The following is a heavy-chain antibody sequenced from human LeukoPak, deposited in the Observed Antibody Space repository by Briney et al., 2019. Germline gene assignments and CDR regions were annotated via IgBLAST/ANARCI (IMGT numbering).Heavy chain of an antibody. J-gene: IGHJ6*03. CDR1: GYTFTGYY. CDR2: INPNSGGT. V-gene: IGHV1-2*02. CDR3: ARDIVVVPAAMSYYMDV. Sequence: ASVKVSCKASGYTFTGYYMHWVRQAPGQGLEWMGWINPNSGGTNYAQKFQGRVTMTRDTSISTAYMELSRLRSDDTAVYYCARDIVVVPAAMSYYMDVWGKGTTVTVSS. D-gene: IGHD2-2*01.